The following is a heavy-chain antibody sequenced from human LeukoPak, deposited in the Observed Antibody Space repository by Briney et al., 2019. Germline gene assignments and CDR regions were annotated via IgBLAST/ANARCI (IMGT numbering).Heavy chain of an antibody. CDR3: AKDLWFGEYTYYFDY. CDR2: ISGSGGST. CDR1: GFTFSSYA. J-gene: IGHJ4*02. D-gene: IGHD3-10*01. Sequence: GGSLRLSCAASGFTFSSYAMSWVRQAPGKGLEWVSAISGSGGSTYYADSVKGRFTISRDNSKNTLYLQMNSLRAENTAVYYCAKDLWFGEYTYYFDYWGQGTLVTVSS. V-gene: IGHV3-23*01.